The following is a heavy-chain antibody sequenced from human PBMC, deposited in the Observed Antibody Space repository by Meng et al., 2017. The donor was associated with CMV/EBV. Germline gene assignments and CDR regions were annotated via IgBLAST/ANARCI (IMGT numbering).Heavy chain of an antibody. D-gene: IGHD3-3*01. CDR3: VRGGLFWSGYYPYYYYGMDV. CDR1: GGSVSSGSYY. J-gene: IGHJ6*02. Sequence: SETLSLTCTVSGGSVSSGSYYWSWIRQPPGKGLEWIGYIYYSGSTNYNPSLKSRVTISVDTSKNQFSLKLSSVTAADTAVYYCVRGGLFWSGYYPYYYYGMDVWGQGTTVTV. V-gene: IGHV4-61*01. CDR2: IYYSGST.